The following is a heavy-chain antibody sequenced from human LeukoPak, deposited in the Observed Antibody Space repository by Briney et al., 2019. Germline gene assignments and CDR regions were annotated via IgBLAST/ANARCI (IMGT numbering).Heavy chain of an antibody. Sequence: GGSLRLSCAASGFTFSSYAMSWVRQGPGKGLEWVSAISGSGGSTYYTDSVKGRFTIYSENSKNTLYLQMNSLRPEDTAVYYCAKISGYYFGAFDYWGQGTLVTVSS. D-gene: IGHD3-22*01. CDR2: ISGSGGST. CDR3: AKISGYYFGAFDY. J-gene: IGHJ4*02. CDR1: GFTFSSYA. V-gene: IGHV3-23*01.